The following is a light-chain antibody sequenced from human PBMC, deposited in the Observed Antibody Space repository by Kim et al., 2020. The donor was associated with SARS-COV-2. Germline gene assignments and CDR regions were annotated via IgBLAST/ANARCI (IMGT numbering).Light chain of an antibody. CDR3: NSRDSSGYGVV. Sequence: SSELTQDPAVSVALGQTVRITCQGDSLRSYYASWYQQKPGQAPVLVIYGKNNRPSGIPDRFSGSSSGNTASLTITGAQAEDEADYYCNSRDSSGYGVVF. V-gene: IGLV3-19*01. CDR1: SLRSYY. CDR2: GKN. J-gene: IGLJ2*01.